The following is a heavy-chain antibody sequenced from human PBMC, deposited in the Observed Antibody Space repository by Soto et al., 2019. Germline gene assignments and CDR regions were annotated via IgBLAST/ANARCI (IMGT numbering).Heavy chain of an antibody. CDR2: IYLSAGA. D-gene: IGHD2-2*01. CDR3: GRQPGHCGSTACFGYYSVDV. CDR1: GGSISSSSNS. V-gene: IGHV4-39*01. J-gene: IGHJ6*02. Sequence: QLQLQESGPRLVKPSETLSLTCSVSGGSISSSSNSWAWIRQSPGKGLEWIGTIYLSAGAHYNPSLDGRFAISADTPNNQLSQRLSSGTAADTAVYYCGRQPGHCGSTACFGYYSVDVWGQGTTVTVS.